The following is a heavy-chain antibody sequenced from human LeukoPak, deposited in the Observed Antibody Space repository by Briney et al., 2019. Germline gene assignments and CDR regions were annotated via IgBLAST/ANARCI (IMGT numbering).Heavy chain of an antibody. V-gene: IGHV3-11*03. CDR1: GFSFSDEY. CDR3: GRSRGAGPGAHFDV. J-gene: IGHJ4*02. Sequence: AGGSLRLSCAASGFSFSDEYMSWIRQAPGQGPEWISYISASGSYTNYADSVKGRFTISRDNAKNSLHLQMNSLRAEDTAVCYCGRSRGAGPGAHFDVWGQGILVTVSS. CDR2: ISASGSYT. D-gene: IGHD6-19*01.